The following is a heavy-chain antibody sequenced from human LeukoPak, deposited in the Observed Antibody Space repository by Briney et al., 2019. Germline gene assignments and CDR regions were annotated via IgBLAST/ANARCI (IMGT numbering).Heavy chain of an antibody. CDR2: IYYSGST. Sequence: SETLSLTCTVSGGSISSSSYYWGWIRQPPGKGLEWIGSIYYSGSTYYNPSLKSRVTISVDTSKNQFSLKLSSVTAADTAVYYCARHARGSRGDFWSGYYTGVLGAYDYWGQGTLVTVSS. CDR3: ARHARGSRGDFWSGYYTGVLGAYDY. V-gene: IGHV4-39*01. CDR1: GGSISSSSYY. D-gene: IGHD3-3*01. J-gene: IGHJ4*02.